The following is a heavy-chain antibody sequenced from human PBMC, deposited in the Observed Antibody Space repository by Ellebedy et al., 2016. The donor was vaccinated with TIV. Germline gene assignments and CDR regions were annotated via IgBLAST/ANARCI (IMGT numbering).Heavy chain of an antibody. V-gene: IGHV3-9*01. CDR3: AKARWFGELPLDY. J-gene: IGHJ4*02. CDR1: GFTFDDYA. D-gene: IGHD3-10*01. Sequence: GGSLRLXCAASGFTFDDYAMHWVRQAPGKGLEWVSGISWNSGSIGYADSVKGRFTISRDNAKNSLYLQMNSLRAEDTALYYCAKARWFGELPLDYWGQGTLVTVSS. CDR2: ISWNSGSI.